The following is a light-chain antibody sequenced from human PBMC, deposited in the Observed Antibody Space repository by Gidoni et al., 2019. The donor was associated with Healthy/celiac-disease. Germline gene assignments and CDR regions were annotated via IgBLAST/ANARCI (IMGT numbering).Light chain of an antibody. J-gene: IGLJ3*02. CDR2: SNN. Sequence: PPSASGTPGQRVTISCSGSSSNIGSNTVNWYQQLPGTAPKLLIYSNNQRPSGVPDRFSGSKSGTSASLAISGLQSEDEADYYCAAWDDSLNGYWVFGGGTKLTVL. CDR1: SSNIGSNT. CDR3: AAWDDSLNGYWV. V-gene: IGLV1-44*01.